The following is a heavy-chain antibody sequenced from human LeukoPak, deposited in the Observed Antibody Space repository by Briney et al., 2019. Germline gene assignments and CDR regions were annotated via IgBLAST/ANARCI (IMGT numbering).Heavy chain of an antibody. CDR3: ATTYYYDSSGYAGY. CDR2: INSDGSST. V-gene: IGHV3-74*01. Sequence: GGSLRLSCAASGFTFSTYWMHWVRQAPGKGLGWVSRINSDGSSTTYADSVKGRFTISRENAKNTLYLQMNSLGAEDTAVYYCATTYYYDSSGYAGYWGQGTLVTVSS. CDR1: GFTFSTYW. J-gene: IGHJ4*02. D-gene: IGHD3-22*01.